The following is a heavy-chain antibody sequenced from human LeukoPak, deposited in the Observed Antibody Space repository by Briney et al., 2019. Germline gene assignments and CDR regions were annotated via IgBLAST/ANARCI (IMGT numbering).Heavy chain of an antibody. Sequence: ASVKVSCKASGYSFTGYYIHWVRQAPGQGLEWMGWINPNSGDTDNAQKFEGWVTMTRDTSISTVYMEMNRLKSDDTAVYFCARIGYCNGTDCHDAFDIWGQGTLVTVSS. D-gene: IGHD2-15*01. CDR1: GYSFTGYY. J-gene: IGHJ3*02. V-gene: IGHV1-2*04. CDR3: ARIGYCNGTDCHDAFDI. CDR2: INPNSGDT.